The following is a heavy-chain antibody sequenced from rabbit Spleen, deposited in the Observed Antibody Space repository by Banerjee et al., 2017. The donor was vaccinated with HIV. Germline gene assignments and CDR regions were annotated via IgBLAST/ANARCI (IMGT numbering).Heavy chain of an antibody. CDR2: INTVTGKS. D-gene: IGHD1-1*01. CDR3: ARDVDIIYFRFSL. J-gene: IGHJ4*01. CDR1: GFDFSSDA. Sequence: QSLEESGGDLVKPEGSLTLTCKASGFDFSSDAMCWVRQAPGKGLEWIACINTVTGKSVYASWAKGRFTASKTSSTTVTLQMTSLTAADTATYFCARDVDIIYFRFSLWGPGTLVTVS. V-gene: IGHV1S40*01.